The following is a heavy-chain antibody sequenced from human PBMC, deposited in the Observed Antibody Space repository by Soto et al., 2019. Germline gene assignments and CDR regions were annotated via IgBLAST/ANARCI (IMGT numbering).Heavy chain of an antibody. CDR3: ATILSTMDYNFDY. Sequence: LRLSCAASGFTVTSNHMSWVRQAPGKGLEWVSLIYSGGSTYYADSVKGRFTISRDNSKNTLYLQMNSLRAEDTAVYYCATILSTMDYNFDYWGQGTLVTVSS. CDR1: GFTVTSNH. D-gene: IGHD2-2*01. J-gene: IGHJ4*02. CDR2: IYSGGST. V-gene: IGHV3-53*01.